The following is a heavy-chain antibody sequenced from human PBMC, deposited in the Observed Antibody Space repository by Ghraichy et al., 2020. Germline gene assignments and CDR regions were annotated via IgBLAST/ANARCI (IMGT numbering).Heavy chain of an antibody. CDR1: GFTFSNYA. CDR3: AKCESYYPASGMDV. CDR2: ISGSGGFT. D-gene: IGHD2-21*01. V-gene: IGHV3-23*01. Sequence: GGSLRLSCAASGFTFSNYAMNWVRQAPGKGLEWVLGISGSGGFTYYADSVKGRFTISRDNSKNTLYLQMNSLRAEDTAVYYCAKCESYYPASGMDVWGQGTTVTVSS. J-gene: IGHJ6*02.